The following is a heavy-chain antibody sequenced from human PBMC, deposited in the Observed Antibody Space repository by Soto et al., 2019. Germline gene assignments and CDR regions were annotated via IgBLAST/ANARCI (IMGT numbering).Heavy chain of an antibody. CDR1: GFTFSSYA. Sequence: GGSLRLSCAASGFTFSSYAMSWVRQAPGKGLEWVSAISGSGGSTYYADSVKGRFTISRDNSKNTLYLQMNSLRAEDTAVYYCAKVIYLAGPSLYYFDYWGQGTLVTVSS. V-gene: IGHV3-23*01. D-gene: IGHD2-21*01. J-gene: IGHJ4*02. CDR3: AKVIYLAGPSLYYFDY. CDR2: ISGSGGST.